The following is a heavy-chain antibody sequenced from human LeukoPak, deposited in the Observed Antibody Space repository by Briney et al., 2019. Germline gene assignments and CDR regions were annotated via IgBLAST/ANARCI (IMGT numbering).Heavy chain of an antibody. D-gene: IGHD2-2*01. CDR1: GFTFSSYS. J-gene: IGHJ4*02. CDR2: ISSSSSTI. Sequence: GGSLRLSCAASGFTFSSYSMNWVRQAPGKGLEWVSYISSSSSTIYYADSVKGRFTISRDNAKNSLYLQMNSLRAEDTAVYYCARVIFQYIVVVPAARRGFNYWGQGTLVTVSS. V-gene: IGHV3-48*01. CDR3: ARVIFQYIVVVPAARRGFNY.